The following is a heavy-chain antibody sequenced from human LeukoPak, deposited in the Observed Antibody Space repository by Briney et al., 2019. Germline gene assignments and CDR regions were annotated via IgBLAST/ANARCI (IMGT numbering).Heavy chain of an antibody. J-gene: IGHJ4*02. Sequence: SETLSLTCAVSGGSFSGHYWSWIRQSPGEGLEWIGEIDHSGNTNYNPSLKGRLTISVDTSKSQFSLRLSSVTAADTAVYFCARVLDYYGSGTYSFDYWGQGTLVTVSS. CDR3: ARVLDYYGSGTYSFDY. D-gene: IGHD3-10*01. CDR1: GGSFSGHY. CDR2: IDHSGNT. V-gene: IGHV4-34*01.